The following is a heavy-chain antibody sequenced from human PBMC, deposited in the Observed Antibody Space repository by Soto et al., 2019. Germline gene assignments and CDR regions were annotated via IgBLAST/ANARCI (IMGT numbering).Heavy chain of an antibody. CDR3: TKGGDSWSGYAQH. D-gene: IGHD3-3*01. V-gene: IGHV3-23*01. J-gene: IGHJ1*01. CDR2: ISDSGGSA. Sequence: SLRLSCAASGFSFGNYVMNWVRQAPGKGLEWVSSISDSGGSASSADSVKGRFTVSRDNSKNTLYLQMDSLTGDDTAVYYCTKGGDSWSGYAQHWGQGALVTVSS. CDR1: GFSFGNYV.